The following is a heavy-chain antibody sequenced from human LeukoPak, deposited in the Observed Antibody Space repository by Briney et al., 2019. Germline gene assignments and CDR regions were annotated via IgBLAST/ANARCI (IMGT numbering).Heavy chain of an antibody. CDR3: AKDLRSIAVAGPLDY. J-gene: IGHJ4*02. Sequence: GSLRLSCAASGFTFSSYAMSWVRQAPGKGLEWVSAISGSGGSTYYADSVKGRFTISRDNFKNTLYLQMNSLRAEDTAVYYCAKDLRSIAVAGPLDYWGQGTLVTVSS. D-gene: IGHD6-19*01. V-gene: IGHV3-23*01. CDR2: ISGSGGST. CDR1: GFTFSSYA.